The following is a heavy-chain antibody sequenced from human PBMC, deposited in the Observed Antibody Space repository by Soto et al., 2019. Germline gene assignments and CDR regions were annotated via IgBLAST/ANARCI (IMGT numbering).Heavy chain of an antibody. V-gene: IGHV4-59*01. CDR3: ARSYGYGFDI. CDR2: IYYSGST. Sequence: SETLSLTCTVSGGSISSYYWSWIRQPPGKGLEWIGYIYYSGSTNYNPSLKSRVTISVDTSKNQFSLKLSSVTAADTAVYFCARSYGYGFDIWGQGTMVTVSS. D-gene: IGHD5-18*01. J-gene: IGHJ3*02. CDR1: GGSISSYY.